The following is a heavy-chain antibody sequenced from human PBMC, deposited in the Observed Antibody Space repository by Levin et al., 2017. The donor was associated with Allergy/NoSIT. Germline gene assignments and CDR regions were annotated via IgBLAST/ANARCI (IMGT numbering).Heavy chain of an antibody. CDR3: ARGGFWSGYRYTPLGY. Sequence: LSLPFSFSFFSFIGYYFFFIFHFPGTFLSFLFSLPPLFSPNYNPSLKSRVTISVDTSKNQFSLKLSSVTAADTAVYYCARGGFWSGYRYTPLGYWGQGTLVTVSS. J-gene: IGHJ4*02. CDR2: LPPLFSP. D-gene: IGHD3-3*01. CDR1: FFSFIGYY. V-gene: IGHV4-34*01.